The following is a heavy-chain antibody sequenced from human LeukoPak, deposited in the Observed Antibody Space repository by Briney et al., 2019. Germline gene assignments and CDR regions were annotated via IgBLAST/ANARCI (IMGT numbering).Heavy chain of an antibody. CDR1: GGSISSGSYY. D-gene: IGHD3-22*01. CDR3: AKDMYYYDSSGYGPSPPFDY. V-gene: IGHV4-61*02. CDR2: IYTSGST. J-gene: IGHJ4*02. Sequence: PSQTLSLTCTVSGGSISSGSYYWSWIRQPAGKGLEWIGRIYTSGSTNYNPSLKSRVTISVDTSKNQFSLKLSSVTAADTAVYYCAKDMYYYDSSGYGPSPPFDYWGQGTLVTVSS.